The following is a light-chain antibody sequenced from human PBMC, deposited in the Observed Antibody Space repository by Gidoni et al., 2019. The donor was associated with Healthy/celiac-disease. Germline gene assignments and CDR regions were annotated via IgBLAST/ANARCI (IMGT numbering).Light chain of an antibody. CDR2: AAS. CDR1: QSISSY. J-gene: IGKJ2*01. Sequence: DIQMTQSPSSLSASVGDRVTITCRASQSISSYLNWYQQKPGKAPKLLIYAASSLQSGVPSRFSGSGSGTDFTLTISSLQPEYLETYDCQQSYSTPYTFGQGTKLEIK. CDR3: QQSYSTPYT. V-gene: IGKV1-39*01.